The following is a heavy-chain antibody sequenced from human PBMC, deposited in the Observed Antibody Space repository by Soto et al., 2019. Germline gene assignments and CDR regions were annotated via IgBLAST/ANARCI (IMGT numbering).Heavy chain of an antibody. CDR2: ISPYTDDP. CDR3: ARVIPGAGALFHP. CDR1: GNTFTNFG. V-gene: IGHV1-18*01. J-gene: IGHJ5*02. D-gene: IGHD2-2*01. Sequence: QGQLVQSGVEVKKPGASVKVSCSASGNTFTNFGVTWVRQAPGQGLEWMGWISPYTDDPSYAQKFQGRVTMTIDTSTRTAYLELRRLKSDDPAVDFCARVIPGAGALFHPLGQGTLVTVSS.